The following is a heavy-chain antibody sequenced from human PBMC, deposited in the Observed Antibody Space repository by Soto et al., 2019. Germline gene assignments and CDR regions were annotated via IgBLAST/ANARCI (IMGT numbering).Heavy chain of an antibody. CDR2: ISSSSSYI. V-gene: IGHV3-21*01. J-gene: IGHJ4*02. Sequence: EVQLVESGGGLVKPGGSLRLSCAASGFTFSSYSMNWVRQAPGKGLEWVSSISSSSSYIYYADSVKGRFTISRDNAKNSLYLQMNSLRAEDTAVYYCARNRASRDGYNIPDYWGQGTLVTVSS. D-gene: IGHD5-12*01. CDR1: GFTFSSYS. CDR3: ARNRASRDGYNIPDY.